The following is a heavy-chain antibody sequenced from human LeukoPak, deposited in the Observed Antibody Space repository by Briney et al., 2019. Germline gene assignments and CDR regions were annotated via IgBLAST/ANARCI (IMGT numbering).Heavy chain of an antibody. V-gene: IGHV3-7*03. Sequence: GGSLRLSCAASGFTFSSYWMNWARQAPGKGLEWVASINHNGNVNYYVDSVKGRFTISIDNAKNSLYLQMSNLRAEDTAVYFCARGGGLDVWGQGATVTVSS. CDR1: GFTFSSYW. CDR3: ARGGGLDV. CDR2: INHNGNVN. J-gene: IGHJ6*02. D-gene: IGHD3-16*01.